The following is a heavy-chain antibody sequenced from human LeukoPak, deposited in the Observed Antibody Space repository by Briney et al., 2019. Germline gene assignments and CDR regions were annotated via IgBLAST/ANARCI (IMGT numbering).Heavy chain of an antibody. CDR1: GYTFTSYD. D-gene: IGHD3-10*01. V-gene: IGHV1-8*03. J-gene: IGHJ4*02. Sequence: ASVKVSCKASGYTFTSYDINWVRQATGQGLEWMGWMNPNSGNTGCAQKFQGRVTITRNTSISTAYMELSSLRSEDTAVYYCATALWFGELSWYYFDYWGQGTLVTVSS. CDR2: MNPNSGNT. CDR3: ATALWFGELSWYYFDY.